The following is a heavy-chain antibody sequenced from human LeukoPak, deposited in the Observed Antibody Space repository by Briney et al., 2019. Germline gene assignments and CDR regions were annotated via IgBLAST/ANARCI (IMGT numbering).Heavy chain of an antibody. CDR2: ISGTSSYI. Sequence: GGSLRLSCAASGFTFSSYSMNWVRQAPGKGLEWVSFISGTSSYIYYADSVKGRFTISRDNAKNSLYLQMNSLRAEDTAVYYCARGEYGSGSYHIDYWGQGTLVTASS. D-gene: IGHD3-10*01. CDR1: GFTFSSYS. J-gene: IGHJ4*02. V-gene: IGHV3-21*01. CDR3: ARGEYGSGSYHIDY.